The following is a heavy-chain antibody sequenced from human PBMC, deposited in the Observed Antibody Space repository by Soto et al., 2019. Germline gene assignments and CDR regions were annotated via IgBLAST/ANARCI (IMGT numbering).Heavy chain of an antibody. CDR2: ISGSGVST. D-gene: IGHD5-12*01. CDR1: GFTFSNAG. J-gene: IGHJ4*02. CDR3: AKAQGYGSFDY. V-gene: IGHV3-23*01. Sequence: GGSLRLCCAASGFTFSNAGMNWVRQAPGKGLEWVAAISGSGVSTYADSVKGRFTISRDNSKNTLYLQMNSLRAEDTAVYYCAKAQGYGSFDYWGQGTLVTVSS.